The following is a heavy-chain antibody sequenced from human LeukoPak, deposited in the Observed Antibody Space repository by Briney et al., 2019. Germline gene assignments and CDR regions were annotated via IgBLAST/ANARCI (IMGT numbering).Heavy chain of an antibody. J-gene: IGHJ3*02. D-gene: IGHD3-9*01. CDR3: AKDFLYYYILTGYRDPDAFDI. CDR2: IRHDGSNK. V-gene: IGHV3-30*02. Sequence: GGSLRLSCAASGFTFSSYGMHWVRQAPGKGLEWVAFIRHDGSNKYYADSVKGRFTISRDNSKNTLYLQMNSLRAEGTAVYYCAKDFLYYYILTGYRDPDAFDIWGQGTMVTVSS. CDR1: GFTFSSYG.